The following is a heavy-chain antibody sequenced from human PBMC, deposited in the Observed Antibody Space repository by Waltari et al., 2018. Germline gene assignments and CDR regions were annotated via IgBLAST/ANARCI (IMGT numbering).Heavy chain of an antibody. D-gene: IGHD3-22*01. Sequence: QVQVVQSGAEVKKPGSSVRVSCKASGGTFRRSGISWVRPAPGQGLEWMGGIIPTFGTTNYPQEFQGRVTITADKSTSTAYMELSSLRSADTAVYYCTGGYYESSGFSFSYTYNMDVWGQGTTVTVSS. CDR2: IIPTFGTT. CDR3: TGGYYESSGFSFSYTYNMDV. CDR1: GGTFRRSG. J-gene: IGHJ6*02. V-gene: IGHV1-69*06.